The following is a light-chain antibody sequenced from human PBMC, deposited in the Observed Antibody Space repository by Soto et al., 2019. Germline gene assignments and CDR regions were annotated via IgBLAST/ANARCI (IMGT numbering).Light chain of an antibody. Sequence: EIVMTQSPATLSMSPGERATLSCRASQSISSNLPCYQHKPGEDPMLLLYGASTRTTGIPTRVSGSGPGTDITLTISSLQYEDVAIYCCQQYHNWPPLYTFGQGTKLENK. CDR2: GAS. CDR1: QSISSN. J-gene: IGKJ2*01. CDR3: QQYHNWPPLYT. V-gene: IGKV3-15*01.